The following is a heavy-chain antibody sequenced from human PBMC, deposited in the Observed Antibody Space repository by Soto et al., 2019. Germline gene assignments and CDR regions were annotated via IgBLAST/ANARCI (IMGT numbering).Heavy chain of an antibody. CDR3: ARMGDNFDY. Sequence: GGSLRLSCAASGFTFDDYAMHWVRQAPGKGLEWVSGISWNSGSIGYADSVKGRFTISRDNAKNSLYLQMNSLRAEDTALYYCARMGDNFDYWGQGTLVTVSS. V-gene: IGHV3-9*01. CDR1: GFTFDDYA. CDR2: ISWNSGSI. J-gene: IGHJ4*02. D-gene: IGHD3-16*01.